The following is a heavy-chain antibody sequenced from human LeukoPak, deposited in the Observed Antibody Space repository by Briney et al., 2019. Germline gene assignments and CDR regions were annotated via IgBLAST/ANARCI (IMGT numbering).Heavy chain of an antibody. CDR3: VKIVMAGGYFDY. V-gene: IGHV3-64*05. Sequence: GGSLRLSCAASGFTFSSYAMSWVRQAPGKGLEYVSAISSNGATTYYAGSVKGRFTISRDNSKNTLYFQMSSLRPEDTAVYYCVKIVMAGGYFDYWGQGTLVTVSS. D-gene: IGHD3-16*01. CDR1: GFTFSSYA. J-gene: IGHJ4*02. CDR2: ISSNGATT.